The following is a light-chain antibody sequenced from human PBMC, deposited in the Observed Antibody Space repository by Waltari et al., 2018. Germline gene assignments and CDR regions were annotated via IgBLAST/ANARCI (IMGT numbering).Light chain of an antibody. Sequence: TQLTQSPSSLAASVGDRVTISCRTSQVILGYLAWYQQKPGKAPKLLIYAASTLQRGVPSRFSGSGSGMDFNIPIRNLQPEDFATYYCQQLKSYPITFGGGTKVEIK. J-gene: IGKJ4*01. V-gene: IGKV1-9*01. CDR1: QVILGY. CDR2: AAS. CDR3: QQLKSYPIT.